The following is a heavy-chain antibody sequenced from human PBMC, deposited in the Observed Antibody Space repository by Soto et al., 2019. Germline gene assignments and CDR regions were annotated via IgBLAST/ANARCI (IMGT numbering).Heavy chain of an antibody. CDR2: ITHIGGT. J-gene: IGHJ1*01. Sequence: QVQLHQWGAGLLTPSETLSLTCDVSGGSFSGYFWSWIRQSPGKGLEWIGEITHIGGTNYNPSLTSRVTISVDTSKNPFSLKVTSVTAAYTGVYYCARGSSSSSWFLQPWGQGPPVIVSS. V-gene: IGHV4-34*01. CDR3: ARGSSSSSWFLQP. D-gene: IGHD6-13*01. CDR1: GGSFSGYF.